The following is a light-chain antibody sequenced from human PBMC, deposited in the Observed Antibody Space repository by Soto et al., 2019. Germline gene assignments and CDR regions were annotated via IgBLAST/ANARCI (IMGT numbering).Light chain of an antibody. CDR2: GAS. CDR1: QSIGSN. J-gene: IGKJ5*01. V-gene: IGKV3-15*01. Sequence: EIVMTQSPATLSVSPGERATLSCRASQSIGSNLAWYQQKPGQSPRLLIYGASTRATGLPARFSGSGSGTEFTPTISSLQSEDFALYYCQQYNNWPITFGQGTRLEIK. CDR3: QQYNNWPIT.